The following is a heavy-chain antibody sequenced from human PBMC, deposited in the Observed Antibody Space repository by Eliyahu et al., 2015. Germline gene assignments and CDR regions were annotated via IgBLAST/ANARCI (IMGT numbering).Heavy chain of an antibody. CDR3: ARMGQLVAGGDYQYYMDI. CDR2: IIPILGTA. CDR1: GXTFSTYT. J-gene: IGHJ6*03. Sequence: QVQLVQSGAEVKKPGSSVKVSXKASGXTFSTYTFSWVRQAPGRGLEWIGRIIPILGTAYYAQMFQGRVTITADKSTNTAYMELRSLKSDDTAVYYCARMGQLVAGGDYQYYMDIWGGGTTVTVS. V-gene: IGHV1-69*08. D-gene: IGHD1/OR15-1a*01.